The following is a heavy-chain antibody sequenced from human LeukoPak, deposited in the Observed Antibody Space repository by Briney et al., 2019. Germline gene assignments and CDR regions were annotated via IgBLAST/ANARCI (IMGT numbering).Heavy chain of an antibody. J-gene: IGHJ4*02. Sequence: PGGSLRLSCAASGFTFSSYGMSWVRQAPGKGLEWVSAISGSGGSTYYADSVKGRFTISRDNSKNTLYLQMNSLRAEDTAVYYCAKDLDSGDYGQDYWGQGTLVTVSS. CDR1: GFTFSSYG. D-gene: IGHD4-17*01. CDR2: ISGSGGST. V-gene: IGHV3-23*01. CDR3: AKDLDSGDYGQDY.